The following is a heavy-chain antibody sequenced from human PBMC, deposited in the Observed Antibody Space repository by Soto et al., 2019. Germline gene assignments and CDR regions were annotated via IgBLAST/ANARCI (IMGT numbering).Heavy chain of an antibody. D-gene: IGHD3-16*01. CDR2: IYYSGST. CDR3: ARQGSVITFGGALMDY. V-gene: IGHV4-39*01. J-gene: IGHJ4*02. CDR1: GGSISSSSYY. Sequence: QLQLQESGPGLVKPSETLSLTCTVSGGSISSSSYYWGWIRQPPGKGLEWIGSIYYSGSTYYNPSLKSRVTISVDTSKNQFSLKLSSVTAADTAVYYCARQGSVITFGGALMDYWGQGTLVTVSS.